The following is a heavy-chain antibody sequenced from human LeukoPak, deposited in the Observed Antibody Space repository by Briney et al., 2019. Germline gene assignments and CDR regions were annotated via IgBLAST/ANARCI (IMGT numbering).Heavy chain of an antibody. CDR3: ARQTSYSDTTFSRGEDYFDY. D-gene: IGHD2/OR15-2a*01. V-gene: IGHV4-34*01. CDR1: GGSFNGYY. J-gene: IGHJ4*02. CDR2: ISHRGST. Sequence: SETLSLTCAVYGGSFNGYYWTWIRQPPGKGLEWIGEISHRGSTDYNPSLKSRLTISVDTSKNQFSLKLSSVTAADTAVYYCARQTSYSDTTFSRGEDYFDYWGQGTLVTVSP.